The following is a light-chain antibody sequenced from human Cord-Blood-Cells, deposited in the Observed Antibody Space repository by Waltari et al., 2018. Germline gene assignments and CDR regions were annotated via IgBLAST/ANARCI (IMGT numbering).Light chain of an antibody. CDR3: QQYNSYPYA. CDR2: QAS. CDR1: QSISSW. Sequence: DIQMTQSPSTLSASVGDRVTITCRASQSISSWLAWYQQKPGKTPKLLVYQASSLESRVAARFSGSGSGTEFTLTISSLQHDYFATYYCQQYNSYPYACGQGTKLEIK. V-gene: IGKV1-5*03. J-gene: IGKJ2*01.